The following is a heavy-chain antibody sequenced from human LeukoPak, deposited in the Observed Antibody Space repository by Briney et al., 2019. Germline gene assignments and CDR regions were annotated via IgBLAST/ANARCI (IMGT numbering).Heavy chain of an antibody. CDR3: ARVGYYDSSGYYPFDY. J-gene: IGHJ4*02. CDR1: GGSINTYY. V-gene: IGHV4-59*01. D-gene: IGHD3-22*01. CDR2: ISYSGST. Sequence: SETLSLTCTVSGGSINTYYWSWLRQPPGKGLEWIGYISYSGSTNYNPSLKGRVTISVDTSKNQFSPKLSSVTAADTAVYYCARVGYYDSSGYYPFDYWGQGTLVTVSS.